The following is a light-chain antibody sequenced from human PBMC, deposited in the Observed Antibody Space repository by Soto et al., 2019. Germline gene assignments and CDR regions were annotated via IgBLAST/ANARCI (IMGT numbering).Light chain of an antibody. CDR1: SGHSSYA. Sequence: QPVLTQSPSASASLGASVKLTCTLSSGHSSYAIAWHQQQPEKGPRYLMKLNSDGSHTKGDGIPERFSGSSSGAERYLTISSLQSEDEADYYCQTWGTGILVFGGGTKLTVL. CDR2: LNSDGSH. CDR3: QTWGTGILV. V-gene: IGLV4-69*01. J-gene: IGLJ2*01.